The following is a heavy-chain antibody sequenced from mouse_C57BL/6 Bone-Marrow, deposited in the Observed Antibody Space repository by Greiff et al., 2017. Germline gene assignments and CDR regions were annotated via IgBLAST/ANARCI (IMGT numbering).Heavy chain of an antibody. CDR1: GYTFTSYW. V-gene: IGHV1-69*01. CDR3: ARGAH. CDR2: IDPSDSYT. J-gene: IGHJ3*01. Sequence: QVQLQQSGAELVMPGASVKLSCKASGYTFTSYWMHWVKQRPGQGLEWIGEIDPSDSYTTYNQKFKGKSTLTVDKSSSTAYMQLSSLTSEYSAVYYWARGAHWGQRTLVTGSA.